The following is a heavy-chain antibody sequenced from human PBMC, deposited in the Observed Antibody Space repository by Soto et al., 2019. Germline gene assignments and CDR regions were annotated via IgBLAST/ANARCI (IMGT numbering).Heavy chain of an antibody. V-gene: IGHV3-74*01. CDR2: ISDDGSRA. D-gene: IGHD3-10*01. CDR3: TRGPRPSSVGTGAF. J-gene: IGHJ4*02. Sequence: GSLRLSCAASGFTFSMYWMHWVRQVPGKGPEWVSRISDDGSRADYADSVKGRFTISRDNAKNTLYLEMHVLRADDTAVYYCTRGPRPSSVGTGAFWGQGTQVTVSS. CDR1: GFTFSMYW.